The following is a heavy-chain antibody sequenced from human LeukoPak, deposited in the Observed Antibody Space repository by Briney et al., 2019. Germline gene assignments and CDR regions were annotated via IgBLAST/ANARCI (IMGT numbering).Heavy chain of an antibody. V-gene: IGHV4-30-2*01. CDR1: GGSISSGGYY. CDR2: IYHSGST. CDR3: ARERKRLWTTGGAFDI. Sequence: SETLSLTCTVSGGSISSGGYYWSWIRQPPGKGLEWIGYIYHSGSTYYNPSLKSRVTISVDRSKNPFSLKLSSVTAADTAVYYCARERKRLWTTGGAFDIWGQGTMVTVSS. D-gene: IGHD4-17*01. J-gene: IGHJ3*02.